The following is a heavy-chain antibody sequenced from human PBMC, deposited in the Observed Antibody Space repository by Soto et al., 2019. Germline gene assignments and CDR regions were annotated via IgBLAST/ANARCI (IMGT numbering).Heavy chain of an antibody. D-gene: IGHD3-3*01. Sequence: GGSLRLSCAASGFTFSGSAMHWVRQASGKGLEWVGRIRSKANNYATAYGASVKGRFTISRDDSKNTAYLQMNSLKTEDTAVYYCSRQASDFWSGRPQYYMDVWGKGTTVTVSS. CDR1: GFTFSGSA. CDR3: SRQASDFWSGRPQYYMDV. CDR2: IRSKANNYAT. V-gene: IGHV3-73*01. J-gene: IGHJ6*03.